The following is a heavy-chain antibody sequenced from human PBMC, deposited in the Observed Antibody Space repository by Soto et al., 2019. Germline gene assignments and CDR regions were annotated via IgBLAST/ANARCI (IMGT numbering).Heavy chain of an antibody. V-gene: IGHV4-30-4*01. CDR1: GGSISSGDYY. J-gene: IGHJ4*02. CDR3: ARGGGIAVAGSLLGY. CDR2: IYYSGST. D-gene: IGHD6-19*01. Sequence: QVQLQESGPGLVKPSQTLSLTCTVSGGSISSGDYYWSWIRQPPGKGLEWIGYIYYSGSTYYNPSLKRRVTISVDTSKSQFSLKLSSVTAADTAVYYCARGGGIAVAGSLLGYWGQGTLVTVSS.